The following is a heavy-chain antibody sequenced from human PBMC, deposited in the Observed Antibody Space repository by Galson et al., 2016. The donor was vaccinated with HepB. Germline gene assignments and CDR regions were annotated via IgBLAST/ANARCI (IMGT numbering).Heavy chain of an antibody. Sequence: SLRLSCAASGFSFSNYAMSWVRQAPGKGLEWVSAISGSGGSTYYADFVKGRFTISRDNSKNTLHLQMNSLRAEDTAVYYCAKWTKEVVVPPRYYSYGMDVWGQGTTVTVSS. CDR3: AKWTKEVVVPPRYYSYGMDV. CDR1: GFSFSNYA. CDR2: ISGSGGST. J-gene: IGHJ6*02. D-gene: IGHD2-2*01. V-gene: IGHV3-23*01.